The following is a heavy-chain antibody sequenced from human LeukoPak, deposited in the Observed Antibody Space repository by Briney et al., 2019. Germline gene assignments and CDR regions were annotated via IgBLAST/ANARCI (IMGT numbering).Heavy chain of an antibody. CDR1: GFMFSNYW. CDR2: IKQDGSDK. Sequence: TGGSLRLSCAASGFMFSNYWMSWVRQAPGKGLEWVAHIKQDGSDKYYVDSVKGRFIISRDNAKNSLYLQMDNLRSEDTAVYYCARPPRDSKYAIFDYWGQGTLVTVSS. CDR3: ARPPRDSKYAIFDY. D-gene: IGHD2-8*01. V-gene: IGHV3-7*01. J-gene: IGHJ4*02.